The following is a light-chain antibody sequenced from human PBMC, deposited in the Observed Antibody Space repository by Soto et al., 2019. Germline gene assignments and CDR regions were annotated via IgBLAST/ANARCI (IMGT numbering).Light chain of an antibody. V-gene: IGKV3-20*01. CDR1: QSVSSSY. Sequence: EIELTQSPGTVSLSAGERATLSCRASQSVSSSYLAWYQQKPGQTPRLLIYGASSRATGIPDRFSGSGSGTEFTLTISRLEPEDFAVYYCQQYDSSPVTFGQGTKVEIK. CDR2: GAS. J-gene: IGKJ1*01. CDR3: QQYDSSPVT.